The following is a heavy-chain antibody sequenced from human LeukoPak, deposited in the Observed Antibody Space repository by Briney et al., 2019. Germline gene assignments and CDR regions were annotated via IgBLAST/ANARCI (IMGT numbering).Heavy chain of an antibody. Sequence: GAAVKVSCKASGYTFTSYGISWVRQPPGQGLGWMGLISAYNGNTNYAQKLQGRVTMITDTSTSTAYMELRRLRSDDTAVYYCARDWYCSSTSCYFLDYWGQGTLVTVSS. CDR1: GYTFTSYG. CDR2: ISAYNGNT. CDR3: ARDWYCSSTSCYFLDY. V-gene: IGHV1-18*04. D-gene: IGHD2-2*01. J-gene: IGHJ4*02.